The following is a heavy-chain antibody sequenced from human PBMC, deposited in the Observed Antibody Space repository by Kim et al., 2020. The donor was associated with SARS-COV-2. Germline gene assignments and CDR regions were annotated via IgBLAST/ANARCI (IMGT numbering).Heavy chain of an antibody. Sequence: PSLKGQVTISVDTSKNQFSRKLSAVTAADTAVYYCARVRVVVPASRNWFDPWGQGTLVTVSS. V-gene: IGHV4-31*01. D-gene: IGHD2-2*01. J-gene: IGHJ5*02. CDR3: ARVRVVVPASRNWFDP.